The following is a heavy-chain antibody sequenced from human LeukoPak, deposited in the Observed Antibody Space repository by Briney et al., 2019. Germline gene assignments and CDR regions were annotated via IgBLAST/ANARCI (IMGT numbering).Heavy chain of an antibody. CDR1: GFTFSSYG. D-gene: IGHD6-13*01. V-gene: IGHV3-23*01. Sequence: GGTLRLSCAASGFTFSSYGMSWVRQAPGKGLEWVSAISGSGGSTYYADSVKGRFTISRDNSKNTLYLQMNSLRAEDTAVYYCAEGPESSWYYDWFDPWGQGTLVTVSS. CDR2: ISGSGGST. J-gene: IGHJ5*02. CDR3: AEGPESSWYYDWFDP.